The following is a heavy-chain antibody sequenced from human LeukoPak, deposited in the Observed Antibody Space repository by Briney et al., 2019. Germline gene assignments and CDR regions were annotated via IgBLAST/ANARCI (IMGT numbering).Heavy chain of an antibody. D-gene: IGHD3-3*01. CDR1: GYTFTSYG. V-gene: IGHV1-18*01. J-gene: IGHJ5*02. CDR2: ISAYNGNT. CDR3: ARDAKYYDFWSGYCWFDP. Sequence: ASVKVSCKASGYTFTSYGISWVRQAPGQGLEWMGWISAYNGNTNYAQKLQGRVTMTTDTSTSTAYMELRSLRSDDTAVDYCARDAKYYDFWSGYCWFDPWGQGTLVTVSS.